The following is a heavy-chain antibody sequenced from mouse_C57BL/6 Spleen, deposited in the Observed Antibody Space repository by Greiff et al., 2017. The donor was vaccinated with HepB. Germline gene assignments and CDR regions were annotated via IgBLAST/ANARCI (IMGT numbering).Heavy chain of an antibody. CDR1: GFSFTSYG. V-gene: IGHV2-3*01. CDR3: AIYYGSRFAY. D-gene: IGHD1-1*01. J-gene: IGHJ3*01. CDR2: IWGDGST. Sequence: VKLQESGPGLVAPSQSLSITCTVSGFSFTSYGVSWVRQPPGKGLEWLGVIWGDGSTNYHSALLSSLSIIKDNSKSQVFLKLNSQQTDDTATYCCAIYYGSRFAYWGQGTPVTVSA.